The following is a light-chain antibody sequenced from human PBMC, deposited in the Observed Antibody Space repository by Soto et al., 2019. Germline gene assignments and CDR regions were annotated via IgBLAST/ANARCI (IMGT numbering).Light chain of an antibody. CDR3: QQRSNWSVT. CDR1: QSVGSY. J-gene: IGKJ1*01. V-gene: IGKV3-11*01. CDR2: DAS. Sequence: EIVLTQSPATLSLSPGERATLSCRASQSVGSYLAWYQQKPGQTPRLLIYDASNRATDIPAKFSGSGSGTDFTLTISSLEPEDFAVYYCQQRSNWSVTFGQGTRVEIK.